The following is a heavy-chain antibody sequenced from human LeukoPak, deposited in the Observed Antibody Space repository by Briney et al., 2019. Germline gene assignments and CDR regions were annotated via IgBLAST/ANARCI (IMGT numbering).Heavy chain of an antibody. J-gene: IGHJ4*02. CDR3: AREPVHIWFFDY. CDR2: IYISGIT. CDR1: GGSISSYH. D-gene: IGHD3-9*01. Sequence: SDTLSLTRTVSGGSISSYHWSWVRQPAGKGLEWIGRIYISGITNYNPSLKSRVTMSLDTSKNQFSLKLDSVTAADTAVYYCAREPVHIWFFDYWGQGTLVTVSS. V-gene: IGHV4-4*07.